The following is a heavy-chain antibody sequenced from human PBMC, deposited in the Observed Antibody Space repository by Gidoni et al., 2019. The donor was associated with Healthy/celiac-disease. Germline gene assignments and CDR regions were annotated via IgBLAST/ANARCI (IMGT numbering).Heavy chain of an antibody. D-gene: IGHD3-22*01. CDR1: GVTFSRYD. J-gene: IGHJ4*02. Sequence: EVQLVESGGGLVQPGGSLRLPCAASGVTFSRYDMRWVRQATGKGLEWVSAIGTAVDTYYPGSVKGRFTISRENAKNSLYLQMNSLRAGDTAVYYCARGASDDSSGYYLFDYWGQGTLVTVSS. V-gene: IGHV3-13*01. CDR2: IGTAVDT. CDR3: ARGASDDSSGYYLFDY.